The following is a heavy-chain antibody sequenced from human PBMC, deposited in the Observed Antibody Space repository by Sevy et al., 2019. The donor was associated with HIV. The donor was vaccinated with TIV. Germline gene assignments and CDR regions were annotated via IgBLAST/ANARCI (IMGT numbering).Heavy chain of an antibody. D-gene: IGHD3-10*01. Sequence: GGSLRLSCAAAGFAFRDYAMNWFRQAPGKGLQWLGFIRSKAYGGTAVYAASVKGRFTISRDDSNTIAYLQMNNLEVEDTAVYYCTRANHPVFHGSGVNNWFEPWGQGTLVTVSS. CDR2: IRSKAYGGTA. CDR1: GFAFRDYA. V-gene: IGHV3-49*03. J-gene: IGHJ5*02. CDR3: TRANHPVFHGSGVNNWFEP.